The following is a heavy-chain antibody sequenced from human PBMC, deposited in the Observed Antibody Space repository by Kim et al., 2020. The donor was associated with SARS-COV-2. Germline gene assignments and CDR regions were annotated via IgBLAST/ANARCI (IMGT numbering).Heavy chain of an antibody. CDR1: GFTFSSYA. Sequence: GGSLRLSCAASGFTFSSYAMSWVRQAPGKGLEWVSAISGSGGSTYYADSVKGRFTISRDNSKNTLYLQMNSLRAEDTAVYYCAKDGGGLLFISWWITDWGQGTLVTVSS. CDR3: AKDGGGLLFISWWITD. J-gene: IGHJ4*02. D-gene: IGHD3-10*01. V-gene: IGHV3-23*01. CDR2: ISGSGGST.